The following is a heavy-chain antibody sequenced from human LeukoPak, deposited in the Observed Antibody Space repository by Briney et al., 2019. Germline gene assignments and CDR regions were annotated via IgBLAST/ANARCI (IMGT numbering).Heavy chain of an antibody. V-gene: IGHV4-39*01. CDR3: ARLPYSYYYMDV. CDR1: GDSISSSSYY. J-gene: IGHJ6*03. CDR2: MYYSGGP. Sequence: SETLSLTCTVSGDSISSSSYYWGWIRQPPGKGLEWIGSMYYSGGPNHYPSLKSRATISVDTSKNQFSLRLSSVTAADTAVYYCARLPYSYYYMDVWAKGPTVTVS.